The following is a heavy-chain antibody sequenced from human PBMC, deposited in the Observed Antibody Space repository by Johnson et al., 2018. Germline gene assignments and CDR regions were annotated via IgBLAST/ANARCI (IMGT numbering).Heavy chain of an antibody. D-gene: IGHD1-26*01. J-gene: IGHJ6*03. CDR1: GFTFDDYA. V-gene: IGHV3-9*01. Sequence: VQLVESGGGLVQPGRSLRLSCAASGFTFDDYAMHWVRQPPGKGLEWVSGISWNGGRMGYADSVKGRFTISRDNAKNSLYLQMNSLRAEDTALYYCAKDKVTGGTYSEPRGSYYYYYYMDVGGKGTTVTVSS. CDR3: AKDKVTGGTYSEPRGSYYYYYYMDV. CDR2: ISWNGGRM.